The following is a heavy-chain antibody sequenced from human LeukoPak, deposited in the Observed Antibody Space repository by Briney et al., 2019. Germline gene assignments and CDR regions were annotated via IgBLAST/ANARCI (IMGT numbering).Heavy chain of an antibody. V-gene: IGHV3-48*01. CDR2: ISSSSSTI. Sequence: GGSLRLSCAASGFTFSSYSMNWVRQAPGKGLEWVSYISSSSSTIYYADSVKGRFTISRDNAKNSLYLQMNSLRAEDTAVYYCARAPIVVVLYYYYMDVWGKGTTVTVSS. CDR1: GFTFSSYS. CDR3: ARAPIVVVLYYYYMDV. D-gene: IGHD3-22*01. J-gene: IGHJ6*03.